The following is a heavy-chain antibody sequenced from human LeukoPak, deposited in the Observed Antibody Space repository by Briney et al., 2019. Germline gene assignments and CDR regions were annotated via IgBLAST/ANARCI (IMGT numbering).Heavy chain of an antibody. D-gene: IGHD1-26*01. J-gene: IGHJ4*02. Sequence: PSETLSLTCTVSGGSISSYYWSWIRQPAGKGLEWIGRIYTSGSTNYNPSLKSRVTITVDKSKNQFSLKLSSVTAADTAVYYCARGGVGATFDYWGQGTLVTVSS. CDR3: ARGGVGATFDY. CDR2: IYTSGST. CDR1: GGSISSYY. V-gene: IGHV4-4*07.